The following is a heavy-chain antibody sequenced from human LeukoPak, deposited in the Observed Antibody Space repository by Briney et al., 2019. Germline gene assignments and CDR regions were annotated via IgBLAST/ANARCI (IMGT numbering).Heavy chain of an antibody. J-gene: IGHJ5*02. CDR1: GGSISSGSYY. D-gene: IGHD2-2*01. CDR2: IYTSGST. V-gene: IGHV4-61*02. Sequence: KSSQTLSLTCTVSGGSISSGSYYWSWIRQPAGKGLEWIGRIYTSGSTNYNPSLKSRVTISVDTSKNQFSLKLSSVTAADTAVYYCAGKEVVPAGFDPWGQGTLVTVSS. CDR3: AGKEVVPAGFDP.